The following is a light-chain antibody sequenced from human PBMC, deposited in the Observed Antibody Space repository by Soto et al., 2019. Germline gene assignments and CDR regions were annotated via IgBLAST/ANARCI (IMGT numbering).Light chain of an antibody. J-gene: IGKJ1*01. CDR1: QSVSTN. V-gene: IGKV3-15*01. CDR2: GAS. Sequence: EIVMTQSPGTLSVSPGEGATLSCRASQSVSTNLAWYQQKPDQAPRLLIYGASTTATGMPARFSGSWSGTEFSLTISSLQSEDVAVYYCQQYYTWPRTFGQGTRVEIK. CDR3: QQYYTWPRT.